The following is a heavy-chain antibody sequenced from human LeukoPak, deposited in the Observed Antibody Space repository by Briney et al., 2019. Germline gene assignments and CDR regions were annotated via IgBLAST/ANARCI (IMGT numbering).Heavy chain of an antibody. Sequence: SETLSLTCTVSGGSIGSYYWSWIRQPAGKGLEWIGRIHASGSTDYNPPLESRVTMSVDTSKSQFSLRLSSVTAADTAVYYCAREGSMTARPFVSIDYWGQGTLVTVSS. CDR1: GGSIGSYY. V-gene: IGHV4-4*07. J-gene: IGHJ4*02. CDR3: AREGSMTARPFVSIDY. D-gene: IGHD6-6*01. CDR2: IHASGST.